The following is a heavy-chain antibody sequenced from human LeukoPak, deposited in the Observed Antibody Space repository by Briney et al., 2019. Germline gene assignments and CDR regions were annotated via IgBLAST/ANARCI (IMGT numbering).Heavy chain of an antibody. V-gene: IGHV1-2*02. CDR1: GYTFTGYY. D-gene: IGHD6-19*01. CDR3: ARHTVAGTSIDDY. J-gene: IGHJ4*02. Sequence: ASVKVSCKASGYTFTGYYMHWVRQAPGQGLEWMGWINPNGGGTNYAQKFQGRVTMTRDTSISTAYMELSRLRSDDTAVYYCARHTVAGTSIDDYWGQGTLVTVSS. CDR2: INPNGGGT.